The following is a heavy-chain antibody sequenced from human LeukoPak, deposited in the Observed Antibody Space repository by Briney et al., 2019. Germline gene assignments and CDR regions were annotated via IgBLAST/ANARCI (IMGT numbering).Heavy chain of an antibody. CDR2: ISGNGAGT. CDR3: ARDMRQQLVQGTDY. D-gene: IGHD6-13*01. Sequence: GGSLRLSCAASGLTFSDYAMSWVRQAPGKGLEWVSSISGNGAGTYYADSVRGRFTISRDNSKNTLYLQMNSLRAEDTAVYYCARDMRQQLVQGTDYWGQGTLVTVSS. J-gene: IGHJ4*02. V-gene: IGHV3-23*01. CDR1: GLTFSDYA.